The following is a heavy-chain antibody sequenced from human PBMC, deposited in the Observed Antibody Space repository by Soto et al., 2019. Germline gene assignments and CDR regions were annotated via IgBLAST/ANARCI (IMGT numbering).Heavy chain of an antibody. J-gene: IGHJ4*02. CDR2: INHSGST. CDR1: GGSFSGYY. D-gene: IGHD1-7*01. CDR3: AREETGTIDY. V-gene: IGHV4-34*01. Sequence: QVQLQQWGAGLLKPSETLSLTCAVYGGSFSGYYWNWIRQPPGKGLEWIGEINHSGSTNYNPSLKSRVTISVDTSKNQFSLKLSSVTDADTAVYYCAREETGTIDYWGQGTLVTVSS.